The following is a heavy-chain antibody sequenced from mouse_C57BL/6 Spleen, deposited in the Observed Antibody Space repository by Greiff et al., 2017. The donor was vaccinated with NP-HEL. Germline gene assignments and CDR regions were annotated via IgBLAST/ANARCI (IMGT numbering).Heavy chain of an antibody. CDR1: GYSFTGYY. V-gene: IGHV1-42*01. CDR3: ASGGITYYGDY. D-gene: IGHD2-4*01. Sequence: EVQLQQSGPELVKPGASVQISCKASGYSFTGYYMNWVKQSPEKSLEWIGEINPSTGGTTYNQKFKAKATLTVDKSSSTAYMQLKSLTSEDSAVYYCASGGITYYGDYWGQGTTLTVSS. J-gene: IGHJ2*01. CDR2: INPSTGGT.